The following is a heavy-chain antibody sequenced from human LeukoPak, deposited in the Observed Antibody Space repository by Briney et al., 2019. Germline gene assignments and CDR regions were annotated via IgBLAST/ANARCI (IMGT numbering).Heavy chain of an antibody. V-gene: IGHV3-23*01. CDR3: AKIGVIANWYFDI. CDR2: ISRGGDMT. D-gene: IGHD2-21*01. CDR1: GFAFGNTG. J-gene: IGHJ2*01. Sequence: GGSLILSCAASGFAFGNTGMSWVRQTPGTGLEWVSSISRGGDMTFYADSVRGRFTVSRDNSINTLYLQTNSLRAEDTAVYFCAKIGVIANWYFDIWGRGTLVAVSS.